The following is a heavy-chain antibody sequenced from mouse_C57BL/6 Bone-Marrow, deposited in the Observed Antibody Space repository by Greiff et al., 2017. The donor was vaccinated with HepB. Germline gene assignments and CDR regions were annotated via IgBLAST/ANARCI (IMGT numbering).Heavy chain of an antibody. CDR3: ARPYYYGSSHWYFDV. J-gene: IGHJ1*03. V-gene: IGHV1-81*01. CDR1: GYTFTSYG. CDR2: IYPRSGNT. D-gene: IGHD1-1*01. Sequence: SGAELARPGASVKLSCKASGYTFTSYGISWVKQRTGQGLEWIGEIYPRSGNTYYNEKFKGKATLTADKSSSTAYMELRSLTSEDSAVYFCARPYYYGSSHWYFDVWGTGTTVTVSS.